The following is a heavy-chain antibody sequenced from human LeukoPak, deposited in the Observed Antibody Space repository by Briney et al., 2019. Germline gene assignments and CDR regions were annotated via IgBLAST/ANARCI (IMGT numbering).Heavy chain of an antibody. CDR2: INHSGST. Sequence: KTSETLSLTCTVSGGSISSGSYYWSWIRQPPGKGLEWIGEINHSGSTNYNPSLKSRVTISVDTSKNQFSLKLSSVTAADTAVYYCAREKRAAWIQLSVPWFDPWGQGTLVTVSS. CDR1: GGSISSGSYY. D-gene: IGHD5-18*01. V-gene: IGHV4-39*07. CDR3: AREKRAAWIQLSVPWFDP. J-gene: IGHJ5*02.